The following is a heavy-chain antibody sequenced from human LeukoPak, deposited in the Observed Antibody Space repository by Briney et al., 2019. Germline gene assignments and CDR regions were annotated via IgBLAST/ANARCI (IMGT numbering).Heavy chain of an antibody. CDR1: GGSFSGYY. Sequence: SETLSLTCAVYGGSFSGYYWTWIRQPPGKGLEWIGEINHSGYSNYTPSLKSRVTISVDTSKNQFSLKLSSVTAADAAVYYCARGPSEYYDSSGFYLYWGQGTLVTVSS. CDR3: ARGPSEYYDSSGFYLY. CDR2: INHSGYS. J-gene: IGHJ4*02. V-gene: IGHV4-34*01. D-gene: IGHD3-22*01.